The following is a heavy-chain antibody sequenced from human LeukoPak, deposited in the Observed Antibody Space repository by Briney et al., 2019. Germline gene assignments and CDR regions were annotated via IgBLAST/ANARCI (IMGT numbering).Heavy chain of an antibody. V-gene: IGHV3-9*01. CDR1: GFTFDDYA. D-gene: IGHD1-26*01. J-gene: IGHJ4*02. CDR3: AKASGGSYYTEYYFDY. Sequence: GGSLRLSCAASGFTFDDYAMHWVRQAPGKGLERVSGISWNSGSIGYADSVKGRFTISRDNAKNSLYLQMNSLRAEDTALYYCAKASGGSYYTEYYFDYWGQGTLVTVSS. CDR2: ISWNSGSI.